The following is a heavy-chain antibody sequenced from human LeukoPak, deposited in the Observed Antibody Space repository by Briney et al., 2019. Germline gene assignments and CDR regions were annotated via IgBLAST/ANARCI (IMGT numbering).Heavy chain of an antibody. CDR2: INPSGGST. CDR1: GYTFTSYY. D-gene: IGHD3-9*01. Sequence: ASVKVSCKASGYTFTSYYMHWVRQAPGQGLEWMGIINPSGGSTSYAQKFQGRVTMTRDMSTSTVYMELSSLRSEDTAVYYCARGNVLRYFDWLYPPSYYFDYWGQGTLVTVSS. V-gene: IGHV1-46*01. J-gene: IGHJ4*02. CDR3: ARGNVLRYFDWLYPPSYYFDY.